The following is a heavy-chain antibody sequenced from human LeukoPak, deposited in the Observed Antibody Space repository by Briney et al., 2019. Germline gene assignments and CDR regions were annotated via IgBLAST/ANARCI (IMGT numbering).Heavy chain of an antibody. V-gene: IGHV4-59*01. Sequence: SETLSLTCTVSGGSISSYYWRWVRQPPGKGLEWIGYIYYSGSTNYNPSLKSRVTISVDTSKNQFSLKLSSVTAADTAVYYCARGVTPVFYWGQGTLVTVSS. CDR3: ARGVTPVFY. D-gene: IGHD4-23*01. CDR1: GGSISSYY. J-gene: IGHJ4*02. CDR2: IYYSGST.